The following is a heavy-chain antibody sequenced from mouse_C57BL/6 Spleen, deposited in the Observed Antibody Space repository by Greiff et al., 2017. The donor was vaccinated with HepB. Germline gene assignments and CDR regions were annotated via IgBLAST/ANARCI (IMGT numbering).Heavy chain of an antibody. Sequence: EVLGVESGGGLVQPGGSLSLSCAASGFTFTDYYMSWVRQPPGKALEWLGFIRNKANGYTTEYSASVKGRFTISRDNSQSILYLQMNALRAEDSATYYCASSFLGGSFDYWGQGTTLTVSS. J-gene: IGHJ2*01. CDR1: GFTFTDYY. CDR2: IRNKANGYTT. CDR3: ASSFLGGSFDY. V-gene: IGHV7-3*01.